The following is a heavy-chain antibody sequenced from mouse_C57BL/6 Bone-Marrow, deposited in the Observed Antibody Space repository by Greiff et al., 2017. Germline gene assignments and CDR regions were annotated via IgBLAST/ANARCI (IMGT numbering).Heavy chain of an antibody. CDR1: GYTFTSYW. J-gene: IGHJ2*01. V-gene: IGHV1-64*01. CDR2: IHPNSGST. CDR3: ACFTTGRFDY. Sequence: VQLQQPGAELVKPGASVKLSCKASGYTFTSYWMHWVKQRPGQGLEWIGMIHPNSGSTNYNEKFKSKATLTVDKSSRTAYMHLSSLTSDDSAVYYCACFTTGRFDYWGQGTTLTVSS. D-gene: IGHD2-12*01.